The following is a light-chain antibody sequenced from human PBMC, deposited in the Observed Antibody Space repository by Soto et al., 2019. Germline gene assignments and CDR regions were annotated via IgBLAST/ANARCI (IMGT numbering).Light chain of an antibody. CDR2: KAS. J-gene: IGKJ3*01. Sequence: DIQMTQSPPTLSASVGDRVTITCRASQSISSRLAWYQQKPGRAPKLLIYKASSLESGVPSRFSGSGSGPEFTLTISSLQPDDFATYYCQQYNSYSSFGPGTKVDIK. V-gene: IGKV1-5*03. CDR1: QSISSR. CDR3: QQYNSYSS.